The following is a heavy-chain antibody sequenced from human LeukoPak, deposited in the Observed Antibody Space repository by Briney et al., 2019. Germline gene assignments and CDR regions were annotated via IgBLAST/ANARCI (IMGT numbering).Heavy chain of an antibody. CDR1: RFTFSSYA. D-gene: IGHD5-18*01. CDR3: ARDIQLWLLTSYYFYGMDV. V-gene: IGHV3-23*01. Sequence: GGSLRLPCAASRFTFSSYAMSWARHAPGGGLEWVSAISGSGASTYYADCVEGRFTVSRDNVRNTLYLQMNSLRAEDTAVYYCARDIQLWLLTSYYFYGMDVWGQGTTVTVSS. CDR2: ISGSGAST. J-gene: IGHJ6*02.